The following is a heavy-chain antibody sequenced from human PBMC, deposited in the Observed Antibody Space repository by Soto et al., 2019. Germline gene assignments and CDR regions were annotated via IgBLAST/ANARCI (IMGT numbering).Heavy chain of an antibody. CDR3: AKDIVAQASIRSDAFDI. D-gene: IGHD2-2*01. Sequence: PGGSLRLSCAASGFTFDDYAMHWVRQAPGKGLEWVSGISWNSGSIGYADSVKGRFTISRDNAKNSLYLQMNSLRAEDTALYYCAKDIVAQASIRSDAFDIWGKGTMVTVSS. CDR1: GFTFDDYA. CDR2: ISWNSGSI. V-gene: IGHV3-9*01. J-gene: IGHJ3*02.